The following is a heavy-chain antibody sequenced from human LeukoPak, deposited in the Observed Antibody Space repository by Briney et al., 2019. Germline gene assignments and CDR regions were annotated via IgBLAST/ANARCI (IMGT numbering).Heavy chain of an antibody. J-gene: IGHJ4*02. Sequence: GGSLRLSCAASGFTFSSYSMNWVRQAPGKGLEWVSYISSSSSTIYYADSVKGRFTISRDNAKNSLYLQMNSLRAEDTAVYYCARRYYYDSSGYYGYGYWGQGTLVTVSS. D-gene: IGHD3-22*01. CDR2: ISSSSSTI. V-gene: IGHV3-48*01. CDR3: ARRYYYDSSGYYGYGY. CDR1: GFTFSSYS.